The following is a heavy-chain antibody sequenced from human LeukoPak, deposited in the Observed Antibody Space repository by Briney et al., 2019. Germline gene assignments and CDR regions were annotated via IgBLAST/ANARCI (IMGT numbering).Heavy chain of an antibody. CDR2: IKPDGIVK. V-gene: IGHV3-7*01. CDR3: VRDSDYQRNSGVRYAHYDALDI. CDR1: GSNFGTPW. J-gene: IGHJ3*02. Sequence: GGPLRLSCPALGSNFGTPWMAWTRKAQGKGLDWVANIKPDGIVKHYMDSMEGRFTISRDNAGSSLYLQINSLRAEDTALYYCVRDSDYQRNSGVRYAHYDALDIWGHGTMVTVSS. D-gene: IGHD3-16*01.